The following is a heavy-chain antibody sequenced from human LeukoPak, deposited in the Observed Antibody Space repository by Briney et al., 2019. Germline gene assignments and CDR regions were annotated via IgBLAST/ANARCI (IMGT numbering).Heavy chain of an antibody. CDR1: GFTFGNYA. V-gene: IGHV3-7*03. J-gene: IGHJ4*02. D-gene: IGHD5-12*01. CDR2: IKQDGSEK. CDR3: ARARGGYDFDY. Sequence: GGSLRLSCAASGFTFGNYAMSWVRQAPGKGLEWVANIKQDGSEKYYVDSVKGRFTISRDNAKNSLYLQLNSLRAEDTAVYYCARARGGYDFDYWGQGTLVTVSS.